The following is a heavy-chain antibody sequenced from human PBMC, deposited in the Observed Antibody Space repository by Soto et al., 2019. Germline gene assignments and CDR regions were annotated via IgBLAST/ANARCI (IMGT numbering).Heavy chain of an antibody. CDR2: IYWDDDE. Sequence: ITLKESGPPLVKPTQTLTLTCTFSGFSLNTGGVGVGWVRQPRGKAMEWLALIYWDDDERYRPSLRSRLNITKDTLNTQVVLTMTNMDPEDTATYYCVRNWRYYGGDYYYGMDAWGQGTTVTVSS. CDR3: VRNWRYYGGDYYYGMDA. V-gene: IGHV2-5*02. CDR1: GFSLNTGGVG. J-gene: IGHJ6*02. D-gene: IGHD3-10*01.